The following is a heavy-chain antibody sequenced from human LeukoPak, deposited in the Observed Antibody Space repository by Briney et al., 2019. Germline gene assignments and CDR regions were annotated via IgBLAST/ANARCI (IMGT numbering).Heavy chain of an antibody. CDR1: GASISSHF. CDR3: AREGRSSTPGY. D-gene: IGHD2-15*01. J-gene: IGHJ4*01. V-gene: IGHV4-4*07. CDR2: VSTSGSA. Sequence: SETLSLTCTVSGASISSHFCSWIRQPAGKGLEWIGRVSTSGSANYNPSLKSRITMSVDTSKNQFSLNLSSVTAADTAVYYCAREGRSSTPGYWGQGTLVTVSS.